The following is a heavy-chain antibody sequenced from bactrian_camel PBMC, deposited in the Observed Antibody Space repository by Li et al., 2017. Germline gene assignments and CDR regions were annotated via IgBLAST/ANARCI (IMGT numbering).Heavy chain of an antibody. J-gene: IGHJ4*01. CDR2: IESDGST. CDR3: AVECGPQYGALQGLGLMY. V-gene: IGHV3S55*01. D-gene: IGHD5*01. CDR1: VDTVGRYC. Sequence: QVQLVESGGGSVQTGGSLRLSCVASVDTVGRYCMGWFRQIPDKEREGVAGIESDGSTSYADSVKGRFTISQDSAKNILYLQMHSLKVEDTAMYYCAVECGPQYGALQGLGLMYWAQGTQVTVS.